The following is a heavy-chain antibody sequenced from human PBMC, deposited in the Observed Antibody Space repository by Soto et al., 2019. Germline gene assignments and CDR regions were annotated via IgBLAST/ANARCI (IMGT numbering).Heavy chain of an antibody. CDR3: ARDYTGSYF. D-gene: IGHD1-26*01. CDR2: TRSKTYSYAT. J-gene: IGHJ4*02. Sequence: GGSLRLSCATSGFTFSGSTIHWVRQASGKGLEWVGRTRSKTYSYATAYAASVKGRFTISRDDSQSTAYLQMNSLKTEDTAVYYCARDYTGSYFWGQGTLVTVSS. CDR1: GFTFSGST. V-gene: IGHV3-73*01.